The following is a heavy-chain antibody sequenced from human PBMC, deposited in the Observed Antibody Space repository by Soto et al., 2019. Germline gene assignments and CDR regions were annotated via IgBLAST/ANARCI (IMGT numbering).Heavy chain of an antibody. D-gene: IGHD3-16*01. V-gene: IGHV1-18*01. Sequence: QVHLVQSGAEVKKPGASVKVSCQASGYAFTTYGITWVRQAPGQGLEWMGWISAHNGNTNYAQKLQGRVTVTRDTSAIICDMGLMRLRCVVTTMYFCARERYVDYWG. CDR2: ISAHNGNT. CDR1: GYAFTTYG. J-gene: IGHJ4*01. CDR3: ARERYVDY.